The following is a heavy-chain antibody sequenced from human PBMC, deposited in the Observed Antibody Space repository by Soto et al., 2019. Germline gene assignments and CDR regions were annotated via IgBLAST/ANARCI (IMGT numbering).Heavy chain of an antibody. J-gene: IGHJ6*02. Sequence: GESLKISCKGSGYSFTSYWISWVRQMPGKGLEWMGRIDPSDSYTNYSPSFQGHVTISADKSISTAYLQWSSLKASDTARYYCARQAVATRRDYYYFGMDVWGQGTTVTVAS. CDR1: GYSFTSYW. CDR2: IDPSDSYT. D-gene: IGHD5-12*01. CDR3: ARQAVATRRDYYYFGMDV. V-gene: IGHV5-10-1*01.